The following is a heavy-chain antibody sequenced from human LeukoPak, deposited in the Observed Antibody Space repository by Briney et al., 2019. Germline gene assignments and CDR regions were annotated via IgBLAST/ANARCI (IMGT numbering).Heavy chain of an antibody. CDR1: GGSISTYY. J-gene: IGHJ4*02. Sequence: SETLSLTCNVSGGSISTYYWSWIRQPPGKGLEWIGYFSDGGVTSYNPSLKGRVTISVDSPENRFSLRLTSLTAVDTALYYCARHGGTLDYFDYWGPGSLVTVSS. V-gene: IGHV4-59*08. CDR3: ARHGGTLDYFDY. CDR2: FSDGGVT. D-gene: IGHD1-26*01.